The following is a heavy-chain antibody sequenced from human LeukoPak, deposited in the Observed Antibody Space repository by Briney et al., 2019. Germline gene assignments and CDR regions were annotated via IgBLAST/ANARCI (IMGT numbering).Heavy chain of an antibody. Sequence: GASVKVSCKASGGTFSSYAISWVRQAPGQGLEWMGRIIPILGIANYAQKFQGRVTITADKSTSTAYMELSSLRSEDTAVYYCARDDEGYCSGGSCYYFDYWGQGTLVTVSS. CDR1: GGTFSSYA. CDR2: IIPILGIA. J-gene: IGHJ4*02. V-gene: IGHV1-69*04. D-gene: IGHD2-15*01. CDR3: ARDDEGYCSGGSCYYFDY.